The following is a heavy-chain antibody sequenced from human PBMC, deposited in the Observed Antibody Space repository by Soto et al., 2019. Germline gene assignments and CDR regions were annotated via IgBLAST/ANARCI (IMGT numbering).Heavy chain of an antibody. CDR3: NSYDSRGQFDY. Sequence: GGSLRLSCTASGFTFGDYALSWVRQAPGKGLEWVGFITSNAYGGTTQYAASVKGRFTISRDDSKSIAYLQMNSLKTEDTAVYYCNSYDSRGQFDYWGPGTLVTVSS. CDR2: ITSNAYGGTT. V-gene: IGHV3-49*04. J-gene: IGHJ4*02. D-gene: IGHD3-22*01. CDR1: GFTFGDYA.